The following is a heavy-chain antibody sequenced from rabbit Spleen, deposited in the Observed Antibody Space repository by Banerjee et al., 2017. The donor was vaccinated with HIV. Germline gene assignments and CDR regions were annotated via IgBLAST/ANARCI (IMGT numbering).Heavy chain of an antibody. CDR3: ARDTGSSFSSYGMDL. V-gene: IGHV1S45*01. D-gene: IGHD8-1*01. Sequence: QEQLEESGGDLVQPEGSLTLTCTASGFSFSSSYWICWVRQAPGKGLEWIACIYAGSSGGTYYASWAKGRFTCSKTSSTTVTLQMTSLTVADTATYFCARDTGSSFSSYGMDLWGQGTLVTVS. CDR1: GFSFSSSYW. CDR2: IYAGSSGGT. J-gene: IGHJ6*01.